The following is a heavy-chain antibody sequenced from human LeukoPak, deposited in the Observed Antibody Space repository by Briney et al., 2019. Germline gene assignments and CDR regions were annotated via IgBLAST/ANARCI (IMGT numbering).Heavy chain of an antibody. CDR3: ARGTRGGELPRAFGY. CDR2: INHSGST. D-gene: IGHD1-26*01. CDR1: GGSFSGYY. V-gene: IGHV4-34*01. J-gene: IGHJ4*02. Sequence: PSETLSLTCAVYGGSFSGYYWSWIRQPPGKGLEWIGEINHSGSTNYNPSLKSRVTISVDTSKNQFSLKLSSVTAADTAVYYCARGTRGGELPRAFGYWGQGTLVTVSS.